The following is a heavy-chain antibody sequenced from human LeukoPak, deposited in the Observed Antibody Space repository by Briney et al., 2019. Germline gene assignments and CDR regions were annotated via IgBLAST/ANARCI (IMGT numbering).Heavy chain of an antibody. CDR2: IWFDGSNE. CDR3: ARDQYSSGWSHPGDY. Sequence: PGGSRRLSCVASGFTFRSYAMHWVRQAPGKGREWVAVIWFDGSNEHYADSMKGRVTISRDNSKNTLYLQMYTLRAEDTAVYYCARDQYSSGWSHPGDYWGQGTLVTVSS. J-gene: IGHJ4*02. V-gene: IGHV3-33*01. CDR1: GFTFRSYA. D-gene: IGHD6-19*01.